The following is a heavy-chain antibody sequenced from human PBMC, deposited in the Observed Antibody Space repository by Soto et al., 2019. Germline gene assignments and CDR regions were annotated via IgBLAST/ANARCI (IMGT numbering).Heavy chain of an antibody. V-gene: IGHV3-23*01. Sequence: GGSLRLSCAASGFTFRTSAMSWVRRAPGKGLEWVSGINSDDSKHYIASVRGRFTISRDNSKNTLFLQMNSLRAEDTAIYYCAKEDPRIPFDYWGQGTLVTVSS. CDR3: AKEDPRIPFDY. CDR1: GFTFRTSA. CDR2: INSDDSK. J-gene: IGHJ4*02.